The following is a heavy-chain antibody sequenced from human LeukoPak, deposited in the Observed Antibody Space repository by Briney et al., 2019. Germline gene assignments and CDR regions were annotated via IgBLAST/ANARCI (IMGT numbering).Heavy chain of an antibody. CDR2: IIPIFGTA. J-gene: IGHJ4*02. CDR1: GGTFSSYA. D-gene: IGHD2-15*01. CDR3: ARGRIRGGGSCYYDY. Sequence: ASVKVSCKASGGTFSSYAISWVRQAPGQGLEWMGGIIPIFGTANYAQKFQGRVTITADESTSTAYMELSSPRSEDTAVYYCARGRIRGGGSCYYDYWGQGTLVTVSS. V-gene: IGHV1-69*13.